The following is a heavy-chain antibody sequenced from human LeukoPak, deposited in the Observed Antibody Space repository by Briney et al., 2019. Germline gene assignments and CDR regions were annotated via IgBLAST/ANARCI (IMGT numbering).Heavy chain of an antibody. V-gene: IGHV3-30*18. J-gene: IGHJ6*02. CDR1: GFTFSSYG. D-gene: IGHD3-10*01. CDR3: AKVTRSVREPYYYGMDV. Sequence: GSLRLSCAASGFTFSSYGMHWVRQAPGKGLEWVAVISYDGSNKYYADSVKGRFTISRDNSKNTLYLQMNSLRAEDTAVYYCAKVTRSVREPYYYGMDVWGQGTTVTVSS. CDR2: ISYDGSNK.